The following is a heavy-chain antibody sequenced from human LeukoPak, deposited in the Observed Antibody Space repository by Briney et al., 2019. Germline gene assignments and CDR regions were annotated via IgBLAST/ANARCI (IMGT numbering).Heavy chain of an antibody. CDR2: IKQDGSEK. D-gene: IGHD1-14*01. V-gene: IGHV3-7*01. J-gene: IGHJ4*01. CDR1: GFTFSSDW. CDR3: ARGPAAGNLLGY. Sequence: GGSLRLSCAASGFTFSSDWKSWVRQAPGRGLEWVANIKQDGSEKYYMDSVKGRFTVSRDKAKNSLFLQMNSLRAADTAVYYCARGPAAGNLLGYWGQGTLVTVSS.